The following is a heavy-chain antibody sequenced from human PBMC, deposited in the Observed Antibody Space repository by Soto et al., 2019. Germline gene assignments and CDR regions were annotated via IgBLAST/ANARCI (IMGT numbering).Heavy chain of an antibody. Sequence: ASVKVSCKASGHSLNKYDINWVRQAPGQGLEWMGWVNPNSGETGFAQKFQGRITMTRNTSINTVYMELRSLRSDDTAVYFCSEYFHRWGQGTLVTVSS. V-gene: IGHV1-8*01. CDR1: GHSLNKYD. CDR2: VNPNSGET. J-gene: IGHJ1*01. CDR3: SEYFHR.